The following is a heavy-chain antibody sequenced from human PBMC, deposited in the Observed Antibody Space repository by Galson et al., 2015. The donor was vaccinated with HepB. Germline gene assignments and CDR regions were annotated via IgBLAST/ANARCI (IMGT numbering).Heavy chain of an antibody. J-gene: IGHJ6*02. V-gene: IGHV3-21*01. D-gene: IGHD4-17*01. CDR2: ISGSSTYI. Sequence: LRLSCAASGFTFSYYTINWVRQAPGKGLEWVSSISGSSTYIYYTDSAWGRFTVSRDNSNDSLYLQMNSLRVEDTAVYYCARDRGRSDYGYYYGMDVWGQGTTVTVSS. CDR1: GFTFSYYT. CDR3: ARDRGRSDYGYYYGMDV.